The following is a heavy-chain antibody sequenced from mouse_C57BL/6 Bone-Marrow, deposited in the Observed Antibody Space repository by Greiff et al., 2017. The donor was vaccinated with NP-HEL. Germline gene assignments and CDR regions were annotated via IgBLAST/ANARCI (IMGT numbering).Heavy chain of an antibody. CDR2: INPNNGGT. CDR1: GYTFTDYY. D-gene: IGHD1-1*01. CDR3: ARREDYYGSSLYYFDY. Sequence: EVQLQQSGPELVKPGASVKISCKASGYTFTDYYMNWVKQSHGKSLEWIGDINPNNGGTSYNQKFKGKATLTVDKSSSTAYMELRSLTSEDSAVYYCARREDYYGSSLYYFDYWGQGTTLTVSS. V-gene: IGHV1-26*01. J-gene: IGHJ2*01.